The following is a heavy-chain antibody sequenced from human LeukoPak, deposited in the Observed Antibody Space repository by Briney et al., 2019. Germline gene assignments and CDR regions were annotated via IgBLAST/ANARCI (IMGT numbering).Heavy chain of an antibody. J-gene: IGHJ4*02. V-gene: IGHV4-39*07. CDR1: GGSISSSSYY. CDR3: ARVTVVVAARGFDY. Sequence: SETLSLTCTVSGGSISSSSYYWGWIRQPPGKGLEWIGEINHSGSTNYNPSLKSRVTISVDTSKNQFSLKLSSMTAADTAVYYCARVTVVVAARGFDYWGQGTLVTVSS. D-gene: IGHD2-15*01. CDR2: INHSGST.